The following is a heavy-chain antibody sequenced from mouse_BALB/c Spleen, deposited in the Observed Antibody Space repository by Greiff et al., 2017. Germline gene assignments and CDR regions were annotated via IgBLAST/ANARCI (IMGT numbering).Heavy chain of an antibody. CDR1: GFTFSSFG. CDR3: ARYYDYCDY. V-gene: IGHV5-17*02. D-gene: IGHD1-1*01. CDR2: ISSGSSTI. J-gene: IGHJ2*01. Sequence: EVKLMESGGGLVQPGGSRKLSCAASGFTFSSFGMHWVRQAPEKGLEWVAYISSGSSTIYYADTVKGRFTISRDNPKNTLFLQMTSLRSEDTAMYYCARYYDYCDYWGQGTTLTVSS.